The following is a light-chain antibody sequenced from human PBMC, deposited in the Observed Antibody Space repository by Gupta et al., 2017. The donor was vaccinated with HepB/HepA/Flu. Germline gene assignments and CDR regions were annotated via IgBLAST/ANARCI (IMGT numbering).Light chain of an antibody. CDR3: QQRSNWPPIT. CDR1: QSVSSY. CDR2: DAS. V-gene: IGKV3-11*01. Sequence: IVLTQSQASLSSSPGERATLSCRASQSVSSYLAWYQQKPGQAPRLLIYDASNRATGIPARFSGSGSGTDFTLTISSLEPEDFAVYYCQQRSNWPPITFGQGTRLEIK. J-gene: IGKJ5*01.